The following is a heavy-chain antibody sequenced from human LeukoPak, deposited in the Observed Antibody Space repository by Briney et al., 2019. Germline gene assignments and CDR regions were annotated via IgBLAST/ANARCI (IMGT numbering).Heavy chain of an antibody. J-gene: IGHJ4*02. Sequence: GGSLRLSCAASGFTFSRYAMSWVRQAPGKGLEWVSGISGSGGSTYYADSVKGRFTISRGNSKNMLYLQMNSLRAEDTAVYYCAKPYYYGSRSYMDYWGQGTLVTVSS. CDR2: ISGSGGST. D-gene: IGHD3-10*01. CDR1: GFTFSRYA. V-gene: IGHV3-23*01. CDR3: AKPYYYGSRSYMDY.